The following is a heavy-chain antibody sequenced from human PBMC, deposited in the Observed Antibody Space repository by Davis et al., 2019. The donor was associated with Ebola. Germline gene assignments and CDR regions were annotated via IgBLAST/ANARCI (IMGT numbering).Heavy chain of an antibody. D-gene: IGHD6-19*01. Sequence: GSLRLSCAVYGGSFSGYYWSWIRQPPGKGLEWIGEINHSGSTNYNPSLKSRVTISVDTSKNQFSLKLSSVTAADTAVYYCASTVTFSSGWKFDYWGQGTLVTVSS. CDR2: INHSGST. V-gene: IGHV4-34*01. CDR3: ASTVTFSSGWKFDY. CDR1: GGSFSGYY. J-gene: IGHJ4*02.